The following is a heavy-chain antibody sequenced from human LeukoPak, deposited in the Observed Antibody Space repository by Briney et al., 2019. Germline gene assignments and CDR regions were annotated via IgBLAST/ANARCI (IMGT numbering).Heavy chain of an antibody. V-gene: IGHV4-39*07. Sequence: PSETLSLTCTVSGGSISSSSYYWGWIRQPPGKGLEWIGSIYYSGSTYYNPSLKSRVTISVDTSKNQFSLKLSSVTAADTAVYYCARAPRGGEAAFDIWGQGTMVTVSS. D-gene: IGHD2-21*01. CDR3: ARAPRGGEAAFDI. CDR1: GGSISSSSYY. J-gene: IGHJ3*02. CDR2: IYYSGST.